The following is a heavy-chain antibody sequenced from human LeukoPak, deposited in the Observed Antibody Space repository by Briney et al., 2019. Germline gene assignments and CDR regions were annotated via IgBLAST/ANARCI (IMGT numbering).Heavy chain of an antibody. J-gene: IGHJ4*02. D-gene: IGHD5-24*01. V-gene: IGHV1-18*01. CDR1: GYTFTSYG. CDR3: ARGVSVGMATIGLVY. Sequence: ASVKVSCKASGYTFTSYGISWVRQAPGQGLEWMGWISAYNGNTNYAQKLQGRVTMTTDTSTSTAYMELRSLRSDDTAVYYCARGVSVGMATIGLVYWGQGTLVTVSS. CDR2: ISAYNGNT.